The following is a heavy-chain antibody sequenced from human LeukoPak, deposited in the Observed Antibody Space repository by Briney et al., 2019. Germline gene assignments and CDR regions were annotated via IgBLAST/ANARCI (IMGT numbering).Heavy chain of an antibody. Sequence: GASVKVSCKASGYTFTSYDINWVRQATGQGLEWMGWMNPNSGNTGYAQKFQGRVTITRDTSASTAYMELSSLRSEDTAVYYCARDGKAKNDYWGQGTLVTVST. V-gene: IGHV1-8*01. CDR3: ARDGKAKNDY. D-gene: IGHD1-26*01. CDR2: MNPNSGNT. CDR1: GYTFTSYD. J-gene: IGHJ4*02.